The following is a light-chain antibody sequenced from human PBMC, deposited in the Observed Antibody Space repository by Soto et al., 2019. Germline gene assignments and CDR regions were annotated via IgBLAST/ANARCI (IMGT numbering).Light chain of an antibody. CDR2: GAS. V-gene: IGKV3-15*01. CDR3: QHYNNWPPWT. Sequence: EIVMTQSPATLSVSPGERATLACRASQSVSSNLAWYQHKPGQAPRLLIFGASTRATGIPARFSGSGSGTEFTLTISSLQSEDLAVYYCQHYNNWPPWTFGQGTKLEIK. J-gene: IGKJ1*01. CDR1: QSVSSN.